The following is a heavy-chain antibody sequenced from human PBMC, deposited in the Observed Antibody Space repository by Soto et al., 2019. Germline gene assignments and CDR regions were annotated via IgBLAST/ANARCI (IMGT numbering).Heavy chain of an antibody. Sequence: QVQLVESGGGLVKPGGCLRLSCAASGFTFSDYYMSWIRQAPGKGLEWVSYISSSGSDTNYADSVKGRFTVSRDNAKNSLYLQMNSLRAEDTAVYYCARSLRGYSGYSRYWGQGTLVTVSS. V-gene: IGHV3-11*05. CDR1: GFTFSDYY. D-gene: IGHD5-12*01. CDR3: ARSLRGYSGYSRY. CDR2: ISSSGSDT. J-gene: IGHJ4*02.